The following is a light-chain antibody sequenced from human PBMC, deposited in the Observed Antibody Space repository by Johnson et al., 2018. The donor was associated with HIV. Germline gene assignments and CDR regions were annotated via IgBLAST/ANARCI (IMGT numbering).Light chain of an antibody. J-gene: IGLJ1*01. CDR2: ENN. CDR3: GTWDSSLRAGSYV. Sequence: QSVLTQPPSVSAAPGQKVTISCSGSTSNIGKSYVSWYQQLPGTAPKLLIYENNKRPSGIPDRFSGSKSGTSATLGITGLQTGAEADYYCGTWDSSLRAGSYVFGTGTKVTVL. V-gene: IGLV1-51*02. CDR1: TSNIGKSY.